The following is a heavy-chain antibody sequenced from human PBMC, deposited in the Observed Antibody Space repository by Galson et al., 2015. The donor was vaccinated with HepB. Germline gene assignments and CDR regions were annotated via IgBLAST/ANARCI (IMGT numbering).Heavy chain of an antibody. Sequence: SLRLSCAASGFTFSGYAMSWVRQAPGKGLEWVSSITGSGGTTYDADSVKGRFTISRDNSKNTLYLQMNSLRADDTAVYYCAKRTGVVIGWDYFDYWGQGTLVTVSS. J-gene: IGHJ4*02. D-gene: IGHD3-22*01. CDR2: ITGSGGTT. V-gene: IGHV3-23*01. CDR1: GFTFSGYA. CDR3: AKRTGVVIGWDYFDY.